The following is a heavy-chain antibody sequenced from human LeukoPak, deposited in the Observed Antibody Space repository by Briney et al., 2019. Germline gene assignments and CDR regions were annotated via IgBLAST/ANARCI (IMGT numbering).Heavy chain of an antibody. CDR2: IIPIFGTA. CDR1: GGTFSSYA. J-gene: IGHJ4*02. Sequence: SVKVSCKASGGTFSSYAISWVRQAPGQGLEWMGGIIPIFGTANYAQKFQGRVTITADESTSTAHMELSSLRSEDTAVYYCARGDFWSGYTYYFDYWGQGTLVTVSS. V-gene: IGHV1-69*13. CDR3: ARGDFWSGYTYYFDY. D-gene: IGHD3-3*01.